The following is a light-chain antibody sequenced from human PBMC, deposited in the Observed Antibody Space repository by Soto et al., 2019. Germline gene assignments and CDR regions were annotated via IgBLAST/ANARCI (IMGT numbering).Light chain of an antibody. CDR3: EERSNWPAYT. CDR1: QSVSSY. J-gene: IGKJ2*01. V-gene: IGKV3-11*01. CDR2: DTS. Sequence: EIVLTQSPATLSLSPGERATLSCRASQSVSSYLAWYQQKPGQPPSLLIYDTSNRTTGIPARFGGSGSGTASTPTICTLEPEGFVVYYCEERSNWPAYTFGQGTKV.